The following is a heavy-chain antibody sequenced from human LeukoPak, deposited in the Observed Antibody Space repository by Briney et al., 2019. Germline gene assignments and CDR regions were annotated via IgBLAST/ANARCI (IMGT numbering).Heavy chain of an antibody. D-gene: IGHD2-2*01. J-gene: IGHJ6*02. V-gene: IGHV3-30-3*01. CDR3: ARGGHCSTTSCSNYDGMDV. Sequence: GGSLRLSCAASGFTFSSYAMHWVRQAPGKGLEWVAVISYDGSNKYYADSVKGRFTISRDNSKNTLYLQMNRLRAEDTAVYFCARGGHCSTTSCSNYDGMDVWGQGTTLTVSS. CDR1: GFTFSSYA. CDR2: ISYDGSNK.